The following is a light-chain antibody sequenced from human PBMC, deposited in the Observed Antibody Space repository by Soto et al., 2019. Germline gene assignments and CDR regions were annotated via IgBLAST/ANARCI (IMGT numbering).Light chain of an antibody. Sequence: QSALTQPASVSGSPGQSITISCTGTSSDVGGYNYVSWYQQHPGKAPKLMIYEVSRRPSGVSNRFSGSKSGNTASLTISGLQAEDEGDYYCSSYTSSSTDVFGTETKVTVL. V-gene: IGLV2-14*01. CDR1: SSDVGGYNY. CDR3: SSYTSSSTDV. CDR2: EVS. J-gene: IGLJ1*01.